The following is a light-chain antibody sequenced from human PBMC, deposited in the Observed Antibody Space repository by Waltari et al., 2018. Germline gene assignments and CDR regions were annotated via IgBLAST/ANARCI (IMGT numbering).Light chain of an antibody. CDR2: DAS. J-gene: IGKJ5*01. CDR3: QQYNRWPPIT. CDR1: QSIATN. V-gene: IGKV3-15*01. Sequence: EVVMTQSPATLSVSLGGRATLSCRDSQSIATNLAWYQQRRGQAPRLLLFDASTRATAISGRFSGSGSGTEFTLTISSLQSEDSAVYYCQQYNRWPPITFGKGTRLEIK.